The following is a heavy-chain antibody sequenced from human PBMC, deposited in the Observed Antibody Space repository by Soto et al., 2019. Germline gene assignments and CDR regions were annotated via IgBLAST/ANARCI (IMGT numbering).Heavy chain of an antibody. CDR3: ARQVEYSYGLDY. CDR2: IDPSDSYT. D-gene: IGHD5-18*01. J-gene: IGHJ4*02. CDR1: GYSFTSYW. V-gene: IGHV5-10-1*01. Sequence: PGESLKISCKGSGYSFTSYWVSWVRQMPGKGLEWMGRIDPSDSYTNYSPSFQGHVTISADKSISTAYLQWSSLKASDTAMYYCARQVEYSYGLDYWGQGTLVTVSS.